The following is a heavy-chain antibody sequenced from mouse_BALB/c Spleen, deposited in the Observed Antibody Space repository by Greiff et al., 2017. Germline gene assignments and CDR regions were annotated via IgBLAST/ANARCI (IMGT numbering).Heavy chain of an antibody. D-gene: IGHD2-1*01. CDR2: INPSNGGT. Sequence: VQLQQSGAELVKPGASVKLSCKASGYTFTSYYMYWVKQRPGQGLEWIGEINPSNGGTNFNEKFKSKATLTVDKSSSTAYMQLSSLTSEDSAVYYCTRGYGNYGDYWGQGTTLTVSS. CDR3: TRGYGNYGDY. J-gene: IGHJ2*01. CDR1: GYTFTSYY. V-gene: IGHV1S81*02.